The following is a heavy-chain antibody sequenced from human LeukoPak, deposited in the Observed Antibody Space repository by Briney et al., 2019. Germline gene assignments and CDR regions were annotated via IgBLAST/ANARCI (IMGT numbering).Heavy chain of an antibody. CDR3: ARGYCSGGSCYGDAFDI. D-gene: IGHD2-15*01. V-gene: IGHV3-74*01. CDR2: INTDGSST. Sequence: PGGSLRLSCAASGFTFSSYWMHWVRQVPGKGLVWVSRINTDGSSTNYADSVKGRFTISRDNSKNSLYLQMNSLRTEDTALYYCARGYCSGGSCYGDAFDIWGQGTMVTVSS. J-gene: IGHJ3*02. CDR1: GFTFSSYW.